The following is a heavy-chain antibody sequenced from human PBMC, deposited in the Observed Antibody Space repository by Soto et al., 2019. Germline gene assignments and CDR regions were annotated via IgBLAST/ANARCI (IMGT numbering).Heavy chain of an antibody. D-gene: IGHD6-13*01. Sequence: GGFLRLSCAASGFTFTNYAMTWVRQAPGKGLEWVSTISGGGSITYYADSLKGRFTISRDNSKNTLYLQINSLRAEDTAVYYCAKTIRGGYSSSWYYFDYWGQGTLVPVSS. CDR1: GFTFTNYA. CDR2: ISGGGSIT. V-gene: IGHV3-23*01. CDR3: AKTIRGGYSSSWYYFDY. J-gene: IGHJ4*02.